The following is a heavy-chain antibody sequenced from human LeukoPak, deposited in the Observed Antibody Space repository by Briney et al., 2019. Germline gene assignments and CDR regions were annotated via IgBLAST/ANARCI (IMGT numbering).Heavy chain of an antibody. CDR1: GGSVSGYY. CDR3: ARVPNYGGNYYYYMDV. J-gene: IGHJ6*03. D-gene: IGHD4-23*01. Sequence: KASETLSLTCTVSGGSVSGYYWSWIRQPPGKGLQWIGYIHYSGSTNYNPSLKSRLTISVDTSKNQFSLKLSSVTAADTAVYYCARVPNYGGNYYYYMDVWGKGTTVTISS. V-gene: IGHV4-59*02. CDR2: IHYSGST.